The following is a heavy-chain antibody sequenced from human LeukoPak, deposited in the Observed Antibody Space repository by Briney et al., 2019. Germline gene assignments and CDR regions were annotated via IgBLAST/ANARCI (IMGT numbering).Heavy chain of an antibody. CDR1: GFSFSGYW. CDR2: INQDGGEN. D-gene: IGHD3-16*01. Sequence: PGGSLRLSCAASGFSFSGYWMTWVRQAPGKGLEWVANINQDGGENYYLDSVKGRFTISRDNAKNSLYLQVNSLRPEDTAVYYCARNLAVNWFAPWGQGTLVTVSS. V-gene: IGHV3-7*01. J-gene: IGHJ5*02. CDR3: ARNLAVNWFAP.